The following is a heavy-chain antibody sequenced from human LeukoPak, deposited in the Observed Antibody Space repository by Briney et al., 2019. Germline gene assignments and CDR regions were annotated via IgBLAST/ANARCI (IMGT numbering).Heavy chain of an antibody. CDR2: ISSSSSYI. CDR1: GFTFSSYS. V-gene: IGHV3-21*01. CDR3: ASPGXAAAGTSGY. D-gene: IGHD6-13*01. J-gene: IGHJ4*02. Sequence: GGSLRLACAASGFTFSSYSMDWVRQAARKWLGWVSFISSSSSYIYYADSVKGRFPISIDNAKNSLYLQMNSLRAEDTSVYYCASPGXAAAGTSGYWGQGTLVTVSS.